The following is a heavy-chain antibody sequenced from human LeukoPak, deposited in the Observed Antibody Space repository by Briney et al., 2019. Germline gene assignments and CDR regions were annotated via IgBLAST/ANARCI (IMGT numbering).Heavy chain of an antibody. V-gene: IGHV3-20*04. D-gene: IGHD2-2*01. J-gene: IGHJ4*02. CDR2: INWNGGST. Sequence: SGGSLRLSCAASGFTFDDYGMSWVRRAPGKGLEWVSGINWNGGSTGYADSAKGRFTISRDNAKNSLYLQMNSLRAEDTALYYCARARGYCSSTSCSFDYWGQGTLVTVSS. CDR3: ARARGYCSSTSCSFDY. CDR1: GFTFDDYG.